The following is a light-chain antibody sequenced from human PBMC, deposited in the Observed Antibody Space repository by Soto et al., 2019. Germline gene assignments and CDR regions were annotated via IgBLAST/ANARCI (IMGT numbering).Light chain of an antibody. J-gene: IGLJ3*02. CDR1: SGHSSYI. CDR3: ETGESNTHTV. Sequence: QAVVTQSSSASASLGSSVKLTCTLSSGHSSYIIAWHQQQPGKAPRYLMKLEGSGSYNKGSGVPDRFSGSSSGADRYLTISTPQFEDEADYYWETGESNTHTVFGGGTKVTVL. V-gene: IGLV4-60*02. CDR2: LEGSGSY.